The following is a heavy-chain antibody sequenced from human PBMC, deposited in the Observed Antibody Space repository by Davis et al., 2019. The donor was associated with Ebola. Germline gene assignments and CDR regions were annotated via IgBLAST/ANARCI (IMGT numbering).Heavy chain of an antibody. V-gene: IGHV3-21*01. Sequence: PGGSLRLSCAASGFTFSSYAMSWVRQAPGKGLEWVSSISSSSSYIYYADSVKGRFTISRDNAKNSLYLQMNSLRAEDTAVYYCARDDSSGYSYYFDYWGQGTLVTVSS. D-gene: IGHD3-22*01. CDR2: ISSSSSYI. CDR1: GFTFSSYA. J-gene: IGHJ4*02. CDR3: ARDDSSGYSYYFDY.